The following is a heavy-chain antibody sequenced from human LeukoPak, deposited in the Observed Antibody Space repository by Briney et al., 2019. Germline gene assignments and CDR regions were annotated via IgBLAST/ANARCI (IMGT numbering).Heavy chain of an antibody. CDR2: IKQDGSEK. D-gene: IGHD3-10*01. CDR1: GFTFSTYW. J-gene: IGHJ4*02. Sequence: GGSLRLSCAASGFTFSTYWMSWVRQAPGKGLEWVANIKQDGSEKYYVDSVKGRFTISRDNAKNSLYLQMNSLRAGDTAVYYCAKDLRYGSGSYNYWGQGTLVTVSS. V-gene: IGHV3-7*04. CDR3: AKDLRYGSGSYNY.